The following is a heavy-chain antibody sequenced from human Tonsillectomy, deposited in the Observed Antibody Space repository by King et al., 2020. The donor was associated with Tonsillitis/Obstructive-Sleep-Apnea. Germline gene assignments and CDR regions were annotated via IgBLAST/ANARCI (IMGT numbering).Heavy chain of an antibody. J-gene: IGHJ6*03. Sequence: VQLVESGGGLVRPGGSLRLSCAAAGFNFNDYYMSWIRQAPGKGLEWVSYITYSSSYTNYSDSVKGRFTSSRDNAKNSMYLQMNSLRAEDTAVYFCAGVVGYCRSTSCWGDYMDAWGKGTTVTVSS. CDR3: AGVVGYCRSTSCWGDYMDA. CDR2: ITYSSSYT. CDR1: GFNFNDYY. D-gene: IGHD2-2*01. V-gene: IGHV3-11*05.